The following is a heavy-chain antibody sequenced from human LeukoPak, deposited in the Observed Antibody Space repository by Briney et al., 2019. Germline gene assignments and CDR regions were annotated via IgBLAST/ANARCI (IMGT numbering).Heavy chain of an antibody. CDR2: IYYSGST. D-gene: IGHD2-2*01. CDR3: ARRLYCSSTSCSTIYYMDV. Sequence: WVRQPPGKGLEWIGSIYYSGSTYYNPSLKSRVTISVDTSKNQFSLKLSSVTAADTAVYYCARRLYCSSTSCSTIYYMDVWGKGTTVTVSS. V-gene: IGHV4-39*01. J-gene: IGHJ6*03.